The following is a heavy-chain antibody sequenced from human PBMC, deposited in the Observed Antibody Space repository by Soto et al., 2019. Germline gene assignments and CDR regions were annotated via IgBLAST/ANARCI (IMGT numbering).Heavy chain of an antibody. CDR1: GFTFSSYS. V-gene: IGHV3-48*01. CDR3: ARANYYGSPGDFDY. Sequence: EVQLVESGGGLVQPGGSLRLSCAASGFTFSSYSMNWVRQAPGKGLEWVSYISSSSSTIYYADSVKGRFTISRDTAKNSLYLQMNSLRAEDTAVYYWARANYYGSPGDFDYWGQGTLVTVSS. CDR2: ISSSSSTI. D-gene: IGHD3-10*01. J-gene: IGHJ4*02.